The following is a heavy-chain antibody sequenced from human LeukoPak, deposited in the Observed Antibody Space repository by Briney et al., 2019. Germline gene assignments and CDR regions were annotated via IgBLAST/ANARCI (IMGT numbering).Heavy chain of an antibody. J-gene: IGHJ4*02. CDR3: ASSRGPSSSWSFDS. D-gene: IGHD6-13*01. Sequence: SETLSLTCSFSIVSIKNYYWNWIRQSPGKGLQWIGYIYYTGSTDYNFSLKSRVTISLDTSENQFSLRLNSVTAADSAVYFCASSRGPSSSWSFDSWGQGILSPSPQ. V-gene: IGHV4-59*01. CDR2: IYYTGST. CDR1: IVSIKNYY.